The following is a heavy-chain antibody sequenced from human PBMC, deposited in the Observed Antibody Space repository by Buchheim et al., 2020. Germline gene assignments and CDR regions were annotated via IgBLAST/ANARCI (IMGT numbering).Heavy chain of an antibody. J-gene: IGHJ5*02. Sequence: EVQLVESGGVVVQPGGSLRLSCAASGFTFDDYAMHWVRQAPGKGLEWVSLISWDGGSTYYADSVKGRFTISRDNSKNSLYLQMNSLRAEDTALYYCAKAYHSGWSDREPPWFDPWGQGTL. CDR2: ISWDGGST. CDR1: GFTFDDYA. CDR3: AKAYHSGWSDREPPWFDP. V-gene: IGHV3-43D*03. D-gene: IGHD6-19*01.